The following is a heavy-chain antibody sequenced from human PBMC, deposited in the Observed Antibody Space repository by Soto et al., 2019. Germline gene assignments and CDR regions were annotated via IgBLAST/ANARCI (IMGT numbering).Heavy chain of an antibody. D-gene: IGHD1-26*01. Sequence: GGSLRLSCAASGFTFRNYWMSWVRQAPGKGPEWVANIEKDGSEKYYVDSVKGRFTISRDNAENSLFLQMNSLRPEDTAVYYCARDPRDSEYAIFDYWGQGTLVTVSS. CDR2: IEKDGSEK. V-gene: IGHV3-7*05. J-gene: IGHJ4*02. CDR3: ARDPRDSEYAIFDY. CDR1: GFTFRNYW.